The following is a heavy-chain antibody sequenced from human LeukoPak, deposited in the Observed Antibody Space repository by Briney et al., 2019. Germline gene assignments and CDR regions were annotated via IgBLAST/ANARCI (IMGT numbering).Heavy chain of an antibody. V-gene: IGHV3-23*01. Sequence: GGSLRLSCAASGFTFSSYAMSWVRQAPGKGLEWVSAISGSGGSTYYADSVKGRFTISRDNSKNTLYLQMNSLRAEDTAVYYCGKKGAAAGSLSHPFDYWGQGTLVTVSS. CDR3: GKKGAAAGSLSHPFDY. CDR2: ISGSGGST. CDR1: GFTFSSYA. D-gene: IGHD6-13*01. J-gene: IGHJ4*02.